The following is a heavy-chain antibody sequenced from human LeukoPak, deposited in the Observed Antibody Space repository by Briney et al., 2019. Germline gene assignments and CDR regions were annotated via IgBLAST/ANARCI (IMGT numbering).Heavy chain of an antibody. J-gene: IGHJ5*02. CDR3: ARGADGVSSNSRGWFDP. CDR1: GFIFRDFS. Sequence: GGSLRLSCSVSGFIFRDFSMSWVRQAPGKGLYYADSVKGRFTISRDNARNSLYLQMNTLRAEDTAVYSCARGADGVSSNSRGWFDPWGQGTLVTVSS. D-gene: IGHD2-15*01. V-gene: IGHV3-69-1*01.